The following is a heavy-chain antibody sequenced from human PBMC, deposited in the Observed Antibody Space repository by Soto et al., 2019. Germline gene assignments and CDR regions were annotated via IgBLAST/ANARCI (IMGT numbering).Heavy chain of an antibody. V-gene: IGHV4-38-2*01. CDR1: GYSISSSHY. CDR2: IYHSGTT. CDR3: ARGSPDCGGDCYYFDY. Sequence: SETLSLTCAVSGYSISSSHYWGWIRQPPGKGLEWIGTIYHSGTTYYNPSLKSRVTISVDTSKNQFSLKLSSVTAADTAVYYCARGSPDCGGDCYYFDYWGQGTLVTVSS. J-gene: IGHJ4*02. D-gene: IGHD2-21*02.